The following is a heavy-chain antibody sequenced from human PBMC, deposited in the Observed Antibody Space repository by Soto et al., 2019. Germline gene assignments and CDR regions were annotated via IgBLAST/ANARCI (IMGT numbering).Heavy chain of an antibody. CDR2: ISGSGGST. CDR1: GFTFSSYA. CDR3: AKDWGYCSGGSCYTFDY. J-gene: IGHJ4*02. V-gene: IGHV3-23*01. Sequence: GGSLRLSCAASGFTFSSYAMSWVRQAPGKGLEWVSAISGSGGSTYYADSVKGRFTISRDNSKNTLYLQMNSLRAEDTAVYYCAKDWGYCSGGSCYTFDYWGQGTLVTVSS. D-gene: IGHD2-15*01.